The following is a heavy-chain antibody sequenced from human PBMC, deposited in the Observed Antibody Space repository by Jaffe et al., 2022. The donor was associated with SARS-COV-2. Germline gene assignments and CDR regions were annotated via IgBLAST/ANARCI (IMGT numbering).Heavy chain of an antibody. CDR2: IYYSGST. CDR1: GGSISSSSYY. Sequence: QLQLQESGPGLVKPSETLSLTCTVSGGSISSSSYYWGWIRQPPGKGLEWIGSIYYSGSTYYNPSLKSRVTISVDTSKNQFSLKLSSVTAADTAVYYCASLPTVTTRGYYYYMDVWGKGTTVTVSS. D-gene: IGHD4-17*01. J-gene: IGHJ6*03. CDR3: ASLPTVTTRGYYYYMDV. V-gene: IGHV4-39*01.